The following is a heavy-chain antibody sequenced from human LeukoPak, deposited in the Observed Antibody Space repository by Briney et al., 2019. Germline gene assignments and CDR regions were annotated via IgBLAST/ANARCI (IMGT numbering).Heavy chain of an antibody. J-gene: IGHJ4*02. V-gene: IGHV4-34*01. Sequence: PSETLSLTCAVYGGSFSGYYWSWIRQPPGKGLEWIGEINHSGSTNYNPSLKSRVTISVDTSKNQFSLKLSSVTAADTAVYYCARVRQQLAPAYFDYWGQGTLVTVSS. CDR1: GGSFSGYY. CDR2: INHSGST. CDR3: ARVRQQLAPAYFDY. D-gene: IGHD6-13*01.